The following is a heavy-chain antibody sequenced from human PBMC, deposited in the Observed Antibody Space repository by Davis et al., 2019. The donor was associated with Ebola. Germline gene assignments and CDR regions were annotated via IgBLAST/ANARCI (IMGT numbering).Heavy chain of an antibody. D-gene: IGHD3-3*01. CDR3: AREGGTIFGVVTFYYYYGMDV. J-gene: IGHJ6*02. V-gene: IGHV3-74*01. CDR1: GFTFSSYW. Sequence: PGGSLRLSCAASGFTFSSYWMHWVRQAPGKGLVWVSRINSDGSSTSYADSVKGRFTISRDNAKNTLSLQMNSLRAEDTAVYYCAREGGTIFGVVTFYYYYGMDVWGQGTTVTVSS. CDR2: INSDGSST.